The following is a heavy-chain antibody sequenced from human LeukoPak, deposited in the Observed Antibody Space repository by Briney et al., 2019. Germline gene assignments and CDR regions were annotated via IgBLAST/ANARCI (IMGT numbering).Heavy chain of an antibody. V-gene: IGHV3-21*01. D-gene: IGHD3-22*01. CDR2: ISSSSNYI. Sequence: GRSLRLSCAASGFTFSSYTIHWVRQAPGKGLEWVSSISSSSNYIYYADSVKGRFTISRDNAKNSLYLQMNSLRAEDTAVYYCARGGITMIVVWGQGTLVTVSS. CDR1: GFTFSSYT. CDR3: ARGGITMIVV. J-gene: IGHJ4*02.